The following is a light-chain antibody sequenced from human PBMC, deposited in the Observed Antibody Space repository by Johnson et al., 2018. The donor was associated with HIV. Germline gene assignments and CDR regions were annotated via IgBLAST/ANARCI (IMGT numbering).Light chain of an antibody. J-gene: IGLJ1*01. CDR3: GTWDSSLSANV. V-gene: IGLV1-51*01. CDR2: DNN. Sequence: TQPPSVSAAPGQKVTISCSGSTSNIGNNYVSWSQQLPGTAPKLLIYDNNKRPSGIPDRFSGSKSGPSATLGITGLQTGDEADYYCGTWDSSLSANVFGTGTKVTVL. CDR1: TSNIGNNY.